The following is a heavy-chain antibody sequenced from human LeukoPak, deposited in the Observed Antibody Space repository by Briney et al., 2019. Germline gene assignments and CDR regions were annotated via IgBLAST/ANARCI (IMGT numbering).Heavy chain of an antibody. CDR2: ISDSGSLI. J-gene: IGHJ4*02. D-gene: IGHD4-17*01. CDR3: ARDADGHLDQ. Sequence: GGSLRLSCAASGFTFSDFYMNWVRHSPGKGLEWIAFISDSGSLIHYADSVKGRFTISRDNAKNSLILQMDRLRVEDTAIYYCARDADGHLDQWGQGTLVTVSS. CDR1: GFTFSDFY. V-gene: IGHV3-69-1*02.